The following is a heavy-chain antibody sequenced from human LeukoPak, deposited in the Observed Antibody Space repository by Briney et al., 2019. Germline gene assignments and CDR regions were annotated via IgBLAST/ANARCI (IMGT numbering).Heavy chain of an antibody. CDR1: GFTFSSYW. J-gene: IGHJ4*02. V-gene: IGHV3-74*01. Sequence: QPGGSLRLSCADSGFTFSSYWMHWVRQAPGKGLVWVSRINSDGSSTSYADSVKGRFTISRDNAKNTLYLQMNSLRAEDTAVYYCAREPPARDEGQIDYWGQGTLVTVSS. CDR3: AREPPARDEGQIDY. CDR2: INSDGSST.